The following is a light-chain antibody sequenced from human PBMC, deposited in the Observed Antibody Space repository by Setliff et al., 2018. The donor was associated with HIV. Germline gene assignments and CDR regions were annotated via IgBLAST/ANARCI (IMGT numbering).Light chain of an antibody. Sequence: ALAQPASVSGSPGQSITISCTGTSSDVGSYNLVSWYQQHPGKAPKLMIYEVSKWPSVVSNRFSGSKSGNTASLTISGLQAEYEADYYCCSYAGSSTYVFGTGTKVTVL. CDR1: SSDVGSYNL. CDR2: EVS. J-gene: IGLJ1*01. CDR3: CSYAGSSTYV. V-gene: IGLV2-23*02.